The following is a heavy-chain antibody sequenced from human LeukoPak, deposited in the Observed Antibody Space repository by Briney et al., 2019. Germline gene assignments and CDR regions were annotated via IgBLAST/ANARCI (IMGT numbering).Heavy chain of an antibody. J-gene: IGHJ4*02. D-gene: IGHD2-15*01. V-gene: IGHV4-59*01. CDR2: SYYGGST. CDR3: ARTGIIGYCSSGSCPFDY. Sequence: SETLSLTCTVSGGSISSYYWSWIRQPPGKGLEWIGYSYYGGSTNYKPSLKSRVTISVDTSKNQFSLKLSSVTAADTAVYYCARTGIIGYCSSGSCPFDYWGQGTLVTVSS. CDR1: GGSISSYY.